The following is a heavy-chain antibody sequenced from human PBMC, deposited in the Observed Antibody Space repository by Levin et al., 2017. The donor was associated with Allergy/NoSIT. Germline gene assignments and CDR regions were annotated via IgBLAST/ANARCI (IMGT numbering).Heavy chain of an antibody. CDR3: ARPTLGFSYGYGKDV. Sequence: TGESLKISCAASGFTFSSYAIHWVRQAPGKGLEWVAVISSDGKNKYYADSVKGRFTISRDNSKNTLFLQMNSLRPEDTALYFCARPTLGFSYGYGKDVWGRGTTVTVSS. D-gene: IGHD3-16*01. CDR1: GFTFSSYA. J-gene: IGHJ6*02. V-gene: IGHV3-30*04. CDR2: ISSDGKNK.